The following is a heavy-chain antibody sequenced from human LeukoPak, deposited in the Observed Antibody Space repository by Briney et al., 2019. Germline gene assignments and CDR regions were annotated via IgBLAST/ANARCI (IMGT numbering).Heavy chain of an antibody. CDR1: GGSISSGDYF. CDR3: ARCRGYYHSNMGFDY. Sequence: SETLSLTCTVSGGSISSGDYFWNWIRQPPGKGLEWIGFIYSSGTTYYNPSLKSRVTISVDTSKNQFSLKLSSVTAADTAVYYCARCRGYYHSNMGFDYWGQGTLVTVSS. CDR2: IYSSGTT. J-gene: IGHJ4*02. D-gene: IGHD3-22*01. V-gene: IGHV4-30-4*01.